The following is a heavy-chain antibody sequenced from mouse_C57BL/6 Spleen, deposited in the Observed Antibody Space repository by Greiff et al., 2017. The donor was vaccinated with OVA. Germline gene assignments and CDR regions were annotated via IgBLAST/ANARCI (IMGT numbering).Heavy chain of an antibody. V-gene: IGHV1-15*01. CDR2: IDPETGGT. J-gene: IGHJ3*01. CDR3: TRWNPAWFAY. Sequence: QVQLKQSGAELVRPGASVTLSCKASGYTFTDYEMHWVKQTPVHGLEWIGAIDPETGGTAYNQKFKGKAILTADKSSSTAYMELRSLTSEDSAVYYCTRWNPAWFAYWGQGTLVTVSA. CDR1: GYTFTDYE.